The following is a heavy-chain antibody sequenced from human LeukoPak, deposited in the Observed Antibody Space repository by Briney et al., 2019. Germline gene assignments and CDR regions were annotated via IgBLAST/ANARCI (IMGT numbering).Heavy chain of an antibody. CDR3: ARGARRYCSGGSCYYPFDY. J-gene: IGHJ4*02. CDR2: FDPEDGGT. D-gene: IGHD2-15*01. CDR1: GYTLTELS. V-gene: IGHV1-24*01. Sequence: ASVKVSCKVSGYTLTELSMHWVRQAPGKGLEWMGGFDPEDGGTIYAQKFQGRVTMTEDTSTDTAYMELSSLRSEDTAVYYCARGARRYCSGGSCYYPFDYWGQGTLVTVSS.